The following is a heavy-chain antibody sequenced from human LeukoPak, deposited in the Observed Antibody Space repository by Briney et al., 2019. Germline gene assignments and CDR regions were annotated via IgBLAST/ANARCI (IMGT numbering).Heavy chain of an antibody. CDR3: AKHGGYNQYYYYHGMDV. CDR1: GFTFSSYA. CDR2: ISGSGGSK. J-gene: IGHJ6*02. Sequence: GGSVRLSCAASGFTFSSYAMSWVRQAPGKGLEWVSAISGSGGSKYYADSVKGRFTISRDNSKNTLDLQMNSLRAEDTAVYYCAKHGGYNQYYYYHGMDVWGQGTTVTVSS. V-gene: IGHV3-23*01. D-gene: IGHD5-24*01.